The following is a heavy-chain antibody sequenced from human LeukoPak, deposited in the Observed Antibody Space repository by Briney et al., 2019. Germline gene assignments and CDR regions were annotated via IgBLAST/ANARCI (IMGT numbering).Heavy chain of an antibody. CDR2: INHSGST. J-gene: IGHJ2*01. D-gene: IGHD3-3*01. V-gene: IGHV4-34*01. CDR1: GGSFSGYY. Sequence: SETLSLTCAVYGGSFSGYYWSWIRQPPGKGLEWIGEINHSGSTNYNPSLKSRVTISVDTSKNQFSLKLSSVTAADTAVYYCAHYYDFWSGYKGYFDLWGRGTLVTVSS. CDR3: AHYYDFWSGYKGYFDL.